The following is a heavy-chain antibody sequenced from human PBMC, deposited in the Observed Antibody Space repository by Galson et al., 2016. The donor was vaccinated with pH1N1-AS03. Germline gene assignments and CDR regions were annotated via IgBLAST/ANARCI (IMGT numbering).Heavy chain of an antibody. CDR2: ISNDGRNV. D-gene: IGHD2-2*01. V-gene: IGHV3-74*01. CDR1: GFTFSMSY. Sequence: SLRLSCAASGFTFSMSYIHWVRQASGKGLEWVSRISNDGRNVRYADFVKGRFAVSRDNAKNTVFLQMNSLRADDTAVYFCARRNPNPNFAIWYQHDYGMDVWGQGTTATVSS. CDR3: ARRNPNPNFAIWYQHDYGMDV. J-gene: IGHJ6*02.